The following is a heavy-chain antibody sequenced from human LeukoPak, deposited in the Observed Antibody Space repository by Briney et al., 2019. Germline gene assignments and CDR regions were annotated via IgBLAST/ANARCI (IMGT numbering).Heavy chain of an antibody. CDR2: INHSGST. Sequence: PSETLSLTCAVYGGSFSGYYWSWIRQPPGKGLEWIGEINHSGSTNYNPSLKSRVTISVDTSKNQFSLKLSSVTAADTAVYYCARGEYDIVVVPAAFYYYYYYYMDVWGKGTTLTVSS. D-gene: IGHD2-2*01. CDR3: ARGEYDIVVVPAAFYYYYYYYMDV. J-gene: IGHJ6*03. V-gene: IGHV4-34*01. CDR1: GGSFSGYY.